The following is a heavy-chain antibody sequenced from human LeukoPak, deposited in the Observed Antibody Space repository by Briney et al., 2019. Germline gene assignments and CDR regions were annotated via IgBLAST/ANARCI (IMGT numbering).Heavy chain of an antibody. D-gene: IGHD5-24*01. CDR2: IDPSDSYT. J-gene: IGHJ4*02. Sequence: GESLKISCKGSGYSFTSYWISWVRQMPGKGLEWMGRIDPSDSYTNYSPSFQGHVTISADKPISTAYLQWSSLKASDTAMYYCARQTGRWLQVFDYWGQGTLVTVSS. CDR3: ARQTGRWLQVFDY. V-gene: IGHV5-10-1*01. CDR1: GYSFTSYW.